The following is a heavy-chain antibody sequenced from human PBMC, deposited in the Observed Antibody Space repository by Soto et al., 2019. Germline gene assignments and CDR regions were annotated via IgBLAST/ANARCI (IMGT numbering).Heavy chain of an antibody. J-gene: IGHJ4*02. D-gene: IGHD1-26*01. CDR2: IISNGGKT. V-gene: IGHV3-64D*06. CDR1: GFIFSTFT. CDR3: VKVRFGSYYYFDS. Sequence: QPGGSLRLSCSASGFIFSTFTMHWVRQAPGKGLEYVSSIISNGGKTYYADSVKGRFTISRDNSKNTVYLQMSSLRAEDTAVYYCVKVRFGSYYYFDSWGQGTLVTGSS.